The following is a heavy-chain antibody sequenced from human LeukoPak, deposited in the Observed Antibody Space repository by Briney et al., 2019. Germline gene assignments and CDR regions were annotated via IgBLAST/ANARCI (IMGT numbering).Heavy chain of an antibody. V-gene: IGHV1-46*01. CDR2: IKVSSGRT. CDR3: AREPPESYHFDY. CDR1: GYTFSDFY. Sequence: ASVKVSCKASGYTFSDFYVHWVRQAPGQGLEWIGIIKVSSGRTDYAQKFQGRVTMSRDMSTSTVYMELTNLRSEDTAMYYCAREPPESYHFDYWGQGTLVTVSS. D-gene: IGHD2-2*01. J-gene: IGHJ4*02.